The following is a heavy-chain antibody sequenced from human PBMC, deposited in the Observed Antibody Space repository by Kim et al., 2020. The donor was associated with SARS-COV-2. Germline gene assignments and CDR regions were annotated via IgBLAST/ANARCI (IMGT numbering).Heavy chain of an antibody. CDR2: IDPSDSNT. CDR3: ASGVGGRS. J-gene: IGHJ1*01. D-gene: IGHD1-26*01. Sequence: GESLKISCKGSGYTFPNYWIGWVRQMPGKGLEWMGSIDPSDSNTSYSPSFQGHVSISADKSISTAYLQWNSLKASDTAMYYCASGVGGRSWGQGTLVIVSS. V-gene: IGHV5-10-1*01. CDR1: GYTFPNYW.